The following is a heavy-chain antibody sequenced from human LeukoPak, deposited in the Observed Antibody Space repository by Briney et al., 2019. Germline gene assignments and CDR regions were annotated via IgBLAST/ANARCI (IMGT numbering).Heavy chain of an antibody. J-gene: IGHJ4*02. D-gene: IGHD6-13*01. CDR3: ARESPYSSSWFDN. CDR2: IIPKDGGT. Sequence: ASVKVSCKASGHTLTDYYLPWVRQAPGQGLEWMGWIIPKDGGTNYAQKFRGRVTMTTDTSITTAYMDLNSLISDDTAVYYCARESPYSSSWFDNWGQGTLVTVSS. V-gene: IGHV1-2*02. CDR1: GHTLTDYY.